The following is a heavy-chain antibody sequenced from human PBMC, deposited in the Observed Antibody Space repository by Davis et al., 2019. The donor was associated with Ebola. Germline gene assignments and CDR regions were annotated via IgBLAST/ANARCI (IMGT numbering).Heavy chain of an antibody. J-gene: IGHJ3*01. CDR3: AKDTSNVWFDV. CDR1: GFTFSSYA. D-gene: IGHD6-19*01. Sequence: GESLKISCAASGFTFSSYAMSWVRQAPGKGLEWVSAISGSGGSTYYAESVKGRFTISRDNSKNTLYLQMNSLRVEDTAIYYCAKDTSNVWFDVWGQGTMVTVAS. V-gene: IGHV3-23*01. CDR2: ISGSGGST.